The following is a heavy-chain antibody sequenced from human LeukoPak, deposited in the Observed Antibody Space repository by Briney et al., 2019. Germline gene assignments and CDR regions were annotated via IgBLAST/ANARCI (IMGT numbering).Heavy chain of an antibody. J-gene: IGHJ5*02. CDR1: GYTFTGYY. V-gene: IGHV1-2*02. Sequence: ASVKLSCKASGYTFTGYYMHWVRQAPGQGLEWMGWISPNSGDTDIAQKFQGRVTMTRDTSIATSYMEVDSLTSDDTAVYYCARESACGTTNCLAPADWLAPWGQGTLVIVSS. CDR2: ISPNSGDT. CDR3: ARESACGTTNCLAPADWLAP. D-gene: IGHD2-2*01.